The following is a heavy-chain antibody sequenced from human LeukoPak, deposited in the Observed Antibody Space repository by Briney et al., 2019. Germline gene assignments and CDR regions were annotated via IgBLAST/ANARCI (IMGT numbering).Heavy chain of an antibody. CDR1: GYTFTSYG. D-gene: IGHD3-3*01. CDR3: GVGLFWSGYYQGRGGTKQRHFDI. Sequence: SVKVSCKASGYTFTSYGISWVRQAPGQGLEWMGWISAYNGNTNYAQKLQGRVTMTTDTSTSTAYMELRSLRSEDTAVYYCGVGLFWSGYYQGRGGTKQRHFDIWGQGTMVTVSS. V-gene: IGHV1-18*01. J-gene: IGHJ3*02. CDR2: ISAYNGNT.